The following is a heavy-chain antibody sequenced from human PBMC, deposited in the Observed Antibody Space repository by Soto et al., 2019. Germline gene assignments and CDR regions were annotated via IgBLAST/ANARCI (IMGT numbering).Heavy chain of an antibody. Sequence: GGSLRLSCAASGFTFSSYAMSWVRQAPGKGLEWVSVISGSGGSTYYADSVKGRFTISRDNSKNTLYLQMNSLRAEDTAVYYCANLFHYYGSGLDWFDPWGQGTLVTVSS. D-gene: IGHD3-10*01. V-gene: IGHV3-23*01. CDR2: ISGSGGST. CDR1: GFTFSSYA. J-gene: IGHJ5*02. CDR3: ANLFHYYGSGLDWFDP.